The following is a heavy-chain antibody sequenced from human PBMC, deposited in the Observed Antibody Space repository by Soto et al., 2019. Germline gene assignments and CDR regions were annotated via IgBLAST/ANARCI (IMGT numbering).Heavy chain of an antibody. V-gene: IGHV1-2*02. CDR1: GYTFTGYY. D-gene: IGHD2-2*01. CDR3: ARENCISTSCPWGPKHLHY. CDR2: INPNSGGT. J-gene: IGHJ1*01. Sequence: VKVSCKASGYTFTGYYMHWVRQAPGQGLEWMGWINPNSGGTNYAQKFQGRVTMTRDTSISTAYMELSRLRSDDTAVYYCARENCISTSCPWGPKHLHYWGRGTWVTVSS.